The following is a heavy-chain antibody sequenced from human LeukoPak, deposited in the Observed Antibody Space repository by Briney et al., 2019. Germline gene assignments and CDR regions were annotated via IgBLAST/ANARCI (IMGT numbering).Heavy chain of an antibody. CDR3: ARVTGYMIEDYFDY. V-gene: IGHV4-59*01. J-gene: IGHJ4*02. CDR2: IYYSGST. D-gene: IGHD3-22*01. Sequence: SETLSLTCTVPGGSISSYYWSWIRQPPGKGLEWIGYIYYSGSTNYSPSLKSRVTISVDTSKDQFSLRLSSVTAADTAVYYCARVTGYMIEDYFDYWGQGTLVTVSS. CDR1: GGSISSYY.